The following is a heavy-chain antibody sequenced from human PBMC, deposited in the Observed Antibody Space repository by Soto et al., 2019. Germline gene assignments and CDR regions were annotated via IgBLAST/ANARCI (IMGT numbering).Heavy chain of an antibody. V-gene: IGHV4-4*07. CDR1: GGSISSNY. J-gene: IGHJ4*02. Sequence: PSETLSLTCTVSGGSISSNYWSWIRQSAGKGLEWIGRIYFTGSTNYNPSLKSRVNMSVDTSKNQFSLKLSSVTAEDTAVYYCARESEDLTSNFDYWGQGTLVTVSS. CDR3: ARESEDLTSNFDY. CDR2: IYFTGST.